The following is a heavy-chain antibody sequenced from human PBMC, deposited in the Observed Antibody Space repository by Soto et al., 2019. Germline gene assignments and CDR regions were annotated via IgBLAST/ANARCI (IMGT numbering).Heavy chain of an antibody. D-gene: IGHD6-13*01. CDR1: GFTFSSYE. CDR3: ARQDTGYSSSWYGGLLDY. Sequence: EVQVVESGGGLVQPGGSLRLSCAASGFTFSSYEMNWVRQAPGKGLEWVSYISSSGSTIYYADSVKGRFTIPRDNAKNSLYLQMNSLRAEDTAVYYCARQDTGYSSSWYGGLLDYWGQGTLVTVSS. CDR2: ISSSGSTI. V-gene: IGHV3-48*03. J-gene: IGHJ4*02.